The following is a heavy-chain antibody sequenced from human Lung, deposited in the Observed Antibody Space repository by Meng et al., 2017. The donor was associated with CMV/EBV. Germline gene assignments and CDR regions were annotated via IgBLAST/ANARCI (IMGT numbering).Heavy chain of an antibody. D-gene: IGHD2-15*01. CDR1: GYTFGSYG. J-gene: IGHJ4*02. V-gene: IGHV1-18*01. CDR3: ASGTPGRSYCDY. Sequence: QGHLLQSGPEVKKPWASVRVSCKASGYTFGSYGICWVRQAPGRGLEWMGWFVNYVDTYPAPKFQGRVTMTTDTHTNTAFMELRSLTSDDTAVYYCASGTPGRSYCDYWGQGTLVTGSS. CDR2: FVNYVDT.